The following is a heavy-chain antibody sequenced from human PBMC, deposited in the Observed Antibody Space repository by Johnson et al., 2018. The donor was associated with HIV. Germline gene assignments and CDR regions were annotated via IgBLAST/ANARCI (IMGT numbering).Heavy chain of an antibody. J-gene: IGHJ3*02. V-gene: IGHV3-30*03. D-gene: IGHD2-15*01. CDR3: ARDPCTGASCLPGAFDI. Sequence: QELLVESGGGLVQPGRSLRLSCAASGFTFDDYAMHWVRQAPGKGLEWVAVISYDGSNKYYADSVKGRFTISRDNSKNTLYLQMNSLRAEDTAVYFCARDPCTGASCLPGAFDIWGQGTLVTVSS. CDR2: ISYDGSNK. CDR1: GFTFDDYA.